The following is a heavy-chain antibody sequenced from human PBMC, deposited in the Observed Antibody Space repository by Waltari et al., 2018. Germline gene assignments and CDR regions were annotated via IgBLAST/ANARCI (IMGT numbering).Heavy chain of an antibody. Sequence: EVQLVESGGGSVQPGGSLRLSCAASGMTFSNYWMNWVRQAPGKGLEWGANMKQDGSEKNYVDSVEGRFSITRDNAQNSLYLQMNSLRAEDTAIYYCVTGLTTVTAKDYFDHWGQGALVTVSS. CDR2: MKQDGSEK. V-gene: IGHV3-7*01. CDR3: VTGLTTVTAKDYFDH. J-gene: IGHJ4*02. D-gene: IGHD4-17*01. CDR1: GMTFSNYW.